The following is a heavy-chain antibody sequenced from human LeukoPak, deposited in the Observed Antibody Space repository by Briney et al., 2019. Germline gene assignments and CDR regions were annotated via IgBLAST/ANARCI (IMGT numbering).Heavy chain of an antibody. Sequence: SETLSLTCAVSGGSISSGGYSWSWIRQPPGKGLEWIGYIYHSGSTYYNPSLKSRVTISVDRPKNQFSLKLSSVTAADTAVYYCARSSGPYNWFDPWGQGTLVTVSS. CDR1: GGSISSGGYS. CDR3: ARSSGPYNWFDP. J-gene: IGHJ5*02. D-gene: IGHD6-19*01. V-gene: IGHV4-30-2*02. CDR2: IYHSGST.